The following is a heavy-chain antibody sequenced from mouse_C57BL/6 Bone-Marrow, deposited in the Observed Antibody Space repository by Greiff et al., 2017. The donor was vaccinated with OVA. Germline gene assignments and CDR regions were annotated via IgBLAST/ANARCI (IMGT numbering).Heavy chain of an antibody. V-gene: IGHV5-17*01. D-gene: IGHD1-1*01. Sequence: EVQLVESGGGLVKPGGSLKLSCAASGFPFTDYGMHWVRQAPEKGLEWVAYISSGSGNIYYADTVKGRFPISSDNAKNTLFLHMTSLRSDDTAMYYCAMNYYGSSRYVDVWGTGTTVTVSS. J-gene: IGHJ1*03. CDR2: ISSGSGNI. CDR1: GFPFTDYG. CDR3: AMNYYGSSRYVDV.